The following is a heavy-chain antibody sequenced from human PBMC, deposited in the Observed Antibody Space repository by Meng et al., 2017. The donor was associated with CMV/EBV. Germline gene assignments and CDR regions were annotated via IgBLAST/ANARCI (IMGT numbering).Heavy chain of an antibody. V-gene: IGHV3-7*01. CDR2: IKQDGSEK. J-gene: IGHJ6*04. CDR3: ARDKKTKYYYYGMDV. D-gene: IGHD2-8*01. Sequence: GESLKISCAASGFTFSSYWMSWVRQAPGKGLEWVANIKQDGSEKYYVDSVKGRFTISRDNAKNSLYLQMNSLRAEDTAVYYCARDKKTKYYYYGMDVWGKG. CDR1: GFTFSSYW.